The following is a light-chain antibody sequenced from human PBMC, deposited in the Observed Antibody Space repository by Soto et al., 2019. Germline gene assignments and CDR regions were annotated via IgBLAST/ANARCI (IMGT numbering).Light chain of an antibody. V-gene: IGKV3-20*01. CDR3: HQYGGSRA. CDR1: QTVRANF. CDR2: GAS. J-gene: IGKJ1*01. Sequence: ESVLTQSPGTLSLSPGDGATLSCRASQTVRANFLAWYQQKPGQAPRLLIYGASNRATGVPDRFSGSGSGTDVTLTISRLEPEDFAMYFCHQYGGSRAFGQGTKVEVK.